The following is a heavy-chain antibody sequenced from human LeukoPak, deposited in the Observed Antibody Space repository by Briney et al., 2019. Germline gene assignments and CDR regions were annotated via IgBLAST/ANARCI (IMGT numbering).Heavy chain of an antibody. D-gene: IGHD2-15*01. CDR3: AREGDLGYCSGGSCYYFDY. V-gene: IGHV3-20*04. CDR2: INWNGGST. Sequence: GGSLRLSCAASGFTFDDYGMSWVRPAPGKGLEWVAGINWNGGSTGYADSVKGRFTISRDNAKNSLYLQMNSLRAEDTALYYCAREGDLGYCSGGSCYYFDYWGQGTLVTVSS. CDR1: GFTFDDYG. J-gene: IGHJ4*02.